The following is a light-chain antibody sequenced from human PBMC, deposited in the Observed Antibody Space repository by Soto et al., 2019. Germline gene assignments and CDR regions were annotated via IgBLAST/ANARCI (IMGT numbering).Light chain of an antibody. CDR3: QTWVTGSFVV. CDR2: VNSDGTH. V-gene: IGLV4-69*01. J-gene: IGLJ2*01. CDR1: SGHSTYA. Sequence: QLVLTQSTSASASLGASVKLTCTLSSGHSTYAIAWQQQQPGKGPRYLMRVNSDGTHTKGDGIPDRFSGSSSGTERYLTISSLQSEDEADYYCQTWVTGSFVVFGGGTKLTVL.